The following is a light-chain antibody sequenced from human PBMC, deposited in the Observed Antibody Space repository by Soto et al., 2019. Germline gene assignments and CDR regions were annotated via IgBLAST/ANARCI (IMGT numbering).Light chain of an antibody. Sequence: QSVLTQPRSVSGSPGQSVTISCTGTSSDVGGYNYVSWYQQHPGKAPKLMIYDVSKRPSGVPDRFSGSKSDNTASLTISGLQAADEADYYCCSYAGSYVFGTGTKVTVL. J-gene: IGLJ1*01. CDR2: DVS. V-gene: IGLV2-11*01. CDR1: SSDVGGYNY. CDR3: CSYAGSYV.